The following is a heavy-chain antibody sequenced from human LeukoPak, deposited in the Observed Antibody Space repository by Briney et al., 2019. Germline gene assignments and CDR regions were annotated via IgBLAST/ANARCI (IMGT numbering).Heavy chain of an antibody. J-gene: IGHJ6*03. CDR2: IDSDGSST. CDR3: ARGGVRAHMDV. V-gene: IGHV3-74*01. D-gene: IGHD4-23*01. CDR1: GFNFEDYG. Sequence: GGSLRLSCAVSGFNFEDYGMSWVRQGPGKGLEWVSRIDSDGSSTRYADSVKGRFTISRDNAKNTLYLQMNSLRAEDTAVYYCARGGVRAHMDVWGKGTTVTVSS.